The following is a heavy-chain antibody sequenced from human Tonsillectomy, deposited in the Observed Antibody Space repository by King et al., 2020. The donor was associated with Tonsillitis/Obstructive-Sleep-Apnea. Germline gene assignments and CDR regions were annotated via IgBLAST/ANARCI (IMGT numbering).Heavy chain of an antibody. V-gene: IGHV3-9*01. CDR3: AKGGFLEWLLDY. CDR2: INWNSGSM. J-gene: IGHJ4*02. Sequence: VQLVEYGGGLVQPGRSLRLSCAASGFTFDDYAMHWVRQAPGKGLEWVSGINWNSGSMGYADSVKGRITISRDNAKNSLYLQMNSLRAEDTALYYCAKGGFLEWLLDYWGQGTLVTVSS. CDR1: GFTFDDYA. D-gene: IGHD3-3*01.